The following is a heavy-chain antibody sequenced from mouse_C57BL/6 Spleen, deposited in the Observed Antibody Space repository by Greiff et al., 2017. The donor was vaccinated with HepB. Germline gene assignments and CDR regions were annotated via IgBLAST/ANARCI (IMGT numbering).Heavy chain of an antibody. CDR2: INPNNGGN. CDR3: ATLRQSCPC. CDR1: GYTFTDYN. Sequence: EVQLQQSGPELVKPGASVKMPCKASGYTFTDYNMHWVKQSHGKSLEWIGYINPNNGGNSYNQKFKGKATLTVNKSSSTAYMELRSLTSEDSAVYSCATLRQSCPCWGQGTLVTVSA. V-gene: IGHV1-22*01. J-gene: IGHJ3*01. D-gene: IGHD1-1*01.